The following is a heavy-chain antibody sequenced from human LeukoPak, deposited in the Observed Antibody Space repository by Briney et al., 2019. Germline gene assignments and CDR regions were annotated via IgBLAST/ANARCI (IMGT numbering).Heavy chain of an antibody. J-gene: IGHJ4*02. Sequence: GSLRLSCAASGFTFSSDWMHWVRQAPGEGLVWVSRIKSGGSTTSYADSVKGRFTISRDNAKNTLYLQMNSLRAEDTAVYYCARSGGPHYWGQGTLVTVSS. D-gene: IGHD2-15*01. CDR1: GFTFSSDW. CDR3: ARSGGPHY. CDR2: IKSGGSTT. V-gene: IGHV3-74*01.